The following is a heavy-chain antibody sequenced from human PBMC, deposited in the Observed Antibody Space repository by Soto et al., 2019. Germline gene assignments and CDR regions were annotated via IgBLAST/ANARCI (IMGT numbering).Heavy chain of an antibody. Sequence: QVQLQQWGAGLLKPSETLSLTCAVYGDSFSGYSWSWFGHHPGVGLEWFGEVNHSRNINYNPPINRLVTISVNTSKNQFPLMLSSVTAEDAAVYYSARGDIESAIKWGQGTLVTVSS. V-gene: IGHV4-34*01. CDR2: VNHSRNI. CDR1: GDSFSGYS. CDR3: ARGDIESAIK. D-gene: IGHD5-12*01. J-gene: IGHJ4*02.